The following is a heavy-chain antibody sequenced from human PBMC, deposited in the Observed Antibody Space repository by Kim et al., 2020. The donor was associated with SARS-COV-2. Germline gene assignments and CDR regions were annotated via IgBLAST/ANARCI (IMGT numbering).Heavy chain of an antibody. CDR1: GFTFSSYG. Sequence: GGSLRLSCAASGFTFSSYGMHWVRQAPGKGLEWVAVISYDGSNKYYADSVKGRFTISRDNSKNTLYLQMNSLRAEDTAVYYCARPQTTTGGWFDPWGQGTLVTVSS. J-gene: IGHJ5*02. D-gene: IGHD4-17*01. CDR3: ARPQTTTGGWFDP. V-gene: IGHV3-33*05. CDR2: ISYDGSNK.